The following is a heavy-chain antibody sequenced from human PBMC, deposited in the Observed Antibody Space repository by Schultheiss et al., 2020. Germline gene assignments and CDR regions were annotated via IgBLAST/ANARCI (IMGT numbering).Heavy chain of an antibody. Sequence: WGSLRLSCAASGFTFSSYAMSWVRQAPGKGLEWVSAISGSGGSTYYADSVKGRFTISRDNSKNTLYLQMNSLRAEDTAVYYCAKDSSGWYDAPGNWFDPWGQGTLVTVSS. CDR2: ISGSGGST. J-gene: IGHJ5*02. D-gene: IGHD6-19*01. CDR3: AKDSSGWYDAPGNWFDP. CDR1: GFTFSSYA. V-gene: IGHV3-23*01.